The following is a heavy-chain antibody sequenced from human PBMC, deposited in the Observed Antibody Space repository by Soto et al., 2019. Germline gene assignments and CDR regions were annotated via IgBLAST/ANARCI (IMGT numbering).Heavy chain of an antibody. D-gene: IGHD3-3*01. Sequence: SETLSLTCTVSGGSISSGGYYWSWIRQHPGKGLEWIGYIYYSGSTYYNTSLKSRVTISVDTSKNQFSLKLSSVTAADTAVYYCARGSGDSAVTYYYYGMDVWGQGTTVTVSS. V-gene: IGHV4-31*03. CDR2: IYYSGST. J-gene: IGHJ6*02. CDR3: ARGSGDSAVTYYYYGMDV. CDR1: GGSISSGGYY.